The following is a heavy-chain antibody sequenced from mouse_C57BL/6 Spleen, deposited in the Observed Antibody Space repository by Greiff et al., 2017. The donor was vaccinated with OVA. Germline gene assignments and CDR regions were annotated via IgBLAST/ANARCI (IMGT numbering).Heavy chain of an antibody. CDR3: ARYGNNFDY. Sequence: DVKLVESGGGLVKPGGSLKLSCAASGFTFSSYAMSWVRQTPEKRLEWVATISDGGSYTYYPDNVKGRFTISRDNAKNNLYLQMSHLKSEDTAMYYCARYGNNFDYWGQGTTLTVSS. CDR2: ISDGGSYT. D-gene: IGHD2-10*02. CDR1: GFTFSSYA. J-gene: IGHJ2*01. V-gene: IGHV5-4*03.